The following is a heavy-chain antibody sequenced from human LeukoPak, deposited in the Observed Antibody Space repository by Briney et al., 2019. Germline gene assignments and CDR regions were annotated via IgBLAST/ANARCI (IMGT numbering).Heavy chain of an antibody. Sequence: KPSETLSLTCAVSGGSISSSHWWSWVRQPPGRGLEWIGEIYHSGSTNYSPSLKSRVTLSVDTSKNQFSLKLSSVTAADTAVYYCARGYYDSSGYYYFDYWGQGTLVTVSS. D-gene: IGHD3-22*01. CDR2: IYHSGST. J-gene: IGHJ4*02. V-gene: IGHV4-4*02. CDR3: ARGYYDSSGYYYFDY. CDR1: GGSISSSHW.